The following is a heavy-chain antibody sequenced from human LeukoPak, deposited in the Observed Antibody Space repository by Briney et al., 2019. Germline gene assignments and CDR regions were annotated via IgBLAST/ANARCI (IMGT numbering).Heavy chain of an antibody. CDR3: ARDSRDGYNLGYFDY. CDR2: IIPIFGTA. V-gene: IGHV1-69*05. J-gene: IGHJ4*02. Sequence: SVKVSCKASGGTFSSYAISWVRQAPGQGLEWMGRIIPIFGTANYAQKFQGRVTITTDESMSTAYMELSSLRSEDTAVYYCARDSRDGYNLGYFDYWGQGTLVTVSS. CDR1: GGTFSSYA. D-gene: IGHD5-24*01.